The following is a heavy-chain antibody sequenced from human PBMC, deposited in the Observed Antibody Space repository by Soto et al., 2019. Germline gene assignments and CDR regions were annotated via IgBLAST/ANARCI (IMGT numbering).Heavy chain of an antibody. Sequence: SVKVSCKASGGTFSSYAISWVRQAPGQGLEWMGGIIPIFGTANYAQKFQGRVTITADESTSTAYMELSSLRSEDTAVYYCARGVYCSGGSCYSVAGALDIWAQGTMVTGSS. J-gene: IGHJ3*02. V-gene: IGHV1-69*13. CDR2: IIPIFGTA. D-gene: IGHD2-15*01. CDR3: ARGVYCSGGSCYSVAGALDI. CDR1: GGTFSSYA.